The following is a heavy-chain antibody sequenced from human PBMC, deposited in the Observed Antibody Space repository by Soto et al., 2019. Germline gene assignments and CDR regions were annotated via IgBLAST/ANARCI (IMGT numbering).Heavy chain of an antibody. CDR3: ARLPKLRFLEWSLYGMDV. V-gene: IGHV4-34*01. CDR1: GGSFSDYY. Sequence: PSVTLSLPWAVYGGSFSDYYWRWILKTPGKGLEWIGEINHSGSTNYNPSLKSRVTISVDTSKNQFSLKLSSVTAADTAVYYCARLPKLRFLEWSLYGMDVWGQGTTVTVSS. D-gene: IGHD3-3*01. J-gene: IGHJ6*02. CDR2: INHSGST.